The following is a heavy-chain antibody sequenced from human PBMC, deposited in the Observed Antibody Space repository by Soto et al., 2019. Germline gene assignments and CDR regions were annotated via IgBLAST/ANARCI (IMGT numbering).Heavy chain of an antibody. CDR2: IYYSGNIYYSGNT. V-gene: IGHV4-59*01. CDR3: ARDGRLMLRGFSFYNGMDV. J-gene: IGHJ6*02. Sequence: SETLSLTCTVSGGSISRYYWNWIRQSPGKGLEWIGYIYYSGNIYYSGNTNYNPSLKSRVTISIDRSKNQFSLKLTSVTVADTAVYFCARDGRLMLRGFSFYNGMDVWGQGTTVTVSS. CDR1: GGSISRYY. D-gene: IGHD3-10*01.